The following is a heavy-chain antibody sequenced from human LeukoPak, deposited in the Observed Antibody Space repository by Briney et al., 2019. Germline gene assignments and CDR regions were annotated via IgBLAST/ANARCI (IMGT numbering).Heavy chain of an antibody. J-gene: IGHJ3*02. CDR1: GYTFTSYG. CDR2: ISAYNGNT. Sequence: ASVKVSCKASGYTFTSYGISWVRQAPGQGLEWMGWISAYNGNTNYAQKFQGRVTITADESTSTAYMELSSLRSEDTAVYYCARRPSMTTVTYAFDIWGQGTMVTVSS. D-gene: IGHD4-11*01. V-gene: IGHV1-18*01. CDR3: ARRPSMTTVTYAFDI.